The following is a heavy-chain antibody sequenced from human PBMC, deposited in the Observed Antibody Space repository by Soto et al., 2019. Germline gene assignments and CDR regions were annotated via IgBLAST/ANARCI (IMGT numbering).Heavy chain of an antibody. D-gene: IGHD4-4*01. Sequence: QVQLVQSGAEVKKPGSSVKVSCKASGGTFSSYAISWVRQAPGQGLEWMGGIIPIFGTANYAQKFQGRVTITADASTSTAYMELSSLRSEDTAVYYCARDVQVTGVRTTAYHFDYWGQGTLVTVSS. CDR2: IIPIFGTA. CDR1: GGTFSSYA. J-gene: IGHJ4*02. CDR3: ARDVQVTGVRTTAYHFDY. V-gene: IGHV1-69*12.